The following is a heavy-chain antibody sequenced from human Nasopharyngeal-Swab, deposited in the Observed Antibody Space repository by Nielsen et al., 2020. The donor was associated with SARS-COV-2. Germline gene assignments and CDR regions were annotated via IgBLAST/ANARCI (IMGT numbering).Heavy chain of an antibody. CDR1: GYSFTSYW. Sequence: GGSLRLSCKGSGYSFTSYWIGWVRQMPGKGLEWMGIIYPGDSDTRYSPSFQGQVTISADKSISTAHLQWSSLKASDTAMYYCARLADPRLGWDYWGQGTLVTVSS. CDR3: ARLADPRLGWDY. D-gene: IGHD6-19*01. CDR2: IYPGDSDT. V-gene: IGHV5-51*01. J-gene: IGHJ4*02.